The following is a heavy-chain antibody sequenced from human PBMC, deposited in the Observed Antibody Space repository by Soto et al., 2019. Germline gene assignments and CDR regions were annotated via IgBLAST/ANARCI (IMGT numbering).Heavy chain of an antibody. CDR3: AHGPTLWGIAAAGRLWYFDY. CDR2: IYWDDDK. V-gene: IGHV2-5*02. Sequence: QITLKESGPTLVKPTQTLTLTCTFSGFSLSTSGVGVGWIRQPPGKALEWLALIYWDDDKRYSPSLKSRLTINKDTSKNQVVLTMTNLDPVDTATCYCAHGPTLWGIAAAGRLWYFDYWGQGTLVTVSS. CDR1: GFSLSTSGVG. J-gene: IGHJ4*02. D-gene: IGHD6-13*01.